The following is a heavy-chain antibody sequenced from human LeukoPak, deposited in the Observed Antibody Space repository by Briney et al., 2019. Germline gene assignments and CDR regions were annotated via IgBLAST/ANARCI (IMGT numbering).Heavy chain of an antibody. V-gene: IGHV4-31*03. CDR2: IYYSGST. J-gene: IGHJ4*02. Sequence: PSETLSLTCTVSGGSISSGGYYWSWIRQHLGKGLEWIGYIYYSGSTYYNPSLKSRVTISVDTSKNQFSLKLSSVTAADTAVYYCARGSRSSSSGTVRWGQGTLVTVSS. CDR3: ARGSRSSSSGTVR. D-gene: IGHD6-6*01. CDR1: GGSISSGGYY.